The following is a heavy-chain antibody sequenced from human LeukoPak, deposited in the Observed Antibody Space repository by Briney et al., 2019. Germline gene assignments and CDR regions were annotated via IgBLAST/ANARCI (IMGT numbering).Heavy chain of an antibody. V-gene: IGHV5-51*01. CDR1: GYSFTSYW. CDR2: IYPGDSDT. D-gene: IGHD3-22*01. J-gene: IGHJ4*02. Sequence: GESLKISCKGSGYSFTSYWIGWVRQMPGKGLEWMGIIYPGDSDTRYSPSFQGQVTISADKSISTAYLQWSSLKASDTAMYYCARGSITTSPYFDFGYWGQGTLVTVSS. CDR3: ARGSITTSPYFDFGY.